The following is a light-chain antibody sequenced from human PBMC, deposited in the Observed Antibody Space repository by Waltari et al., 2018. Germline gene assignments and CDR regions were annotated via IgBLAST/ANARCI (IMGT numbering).Light chain of an antibody. V-gene: IGKV3-15*01. J-gene: IGKJ3*01. CDR3: QQYYNWPLT. CDR1: RSVTNM. CDR2: DAS. Sequence: EIVMTQSPATLSVSPGEGVTLSCRASRSVTNMLAWYQQKPGQAPRLLMYDASTRAAGIPARFSGSEYGTEFTLTINSLQSEDFAVYFCQQYYNWPLTFGPGTKVDIK.